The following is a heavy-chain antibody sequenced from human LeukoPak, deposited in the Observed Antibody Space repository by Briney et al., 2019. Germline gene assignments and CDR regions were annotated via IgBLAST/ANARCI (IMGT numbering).Heavy chain of an antibody. D-gene: IGHD6-6*01. CDR2: INHSGST. CDR3: AREVPRLPGIAARWFDP. CDR1: GGSFSGYY. V-gene: IGHV4-34*01. J-gene: IGHJ5*02. Sequence: SETLSLTCAVYGGSFSGYYWSWIRQPPGKGLEWIGEINHSGSTNYNPSLKSRVTISVDTSKNQFSLKLSSVTAADTAVYYCAREVPRLPGIAARWFDPWGQGTMVTVSS.